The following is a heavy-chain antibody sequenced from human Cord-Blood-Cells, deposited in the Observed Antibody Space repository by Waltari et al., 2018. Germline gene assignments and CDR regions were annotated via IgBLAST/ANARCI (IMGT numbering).Heavy chain of an antibody. V-gene: IGHV4-59*01. CDR1: GGSISSYY. J-gene: IGHJ4*02. D-gene: IGHD5-12*01. CDR3: ARLEAADGYNFRY. Sequence: QVQLQESGPGLVKPSETLSLTCTVSGGSISSYYWSWIRQPPGKGLEWIGYIYYSGSTNYNPSLKSRVTISVDTSKNQFSLKLSSVTAADTAVYYCARLEAADGYNFRYWGQGTLVTVSS. CDR2: IYYSGST.